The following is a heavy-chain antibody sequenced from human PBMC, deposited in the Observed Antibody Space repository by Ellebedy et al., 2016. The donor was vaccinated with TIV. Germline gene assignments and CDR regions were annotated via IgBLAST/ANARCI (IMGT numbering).Heavy chain of an antibody. D-gene: IGHD6-19*01. J-gene: IGHJ5*01. CDR1: GGSINSHY. V-gene: IGHV4-59*11. CDR3: AGTRQWLAFDS. CDR2: IHHSGST. Sequence: SETLSLTXTVSGGSINSHYWSWIRQSPGKGLEWIGFIHHSGSTKYKASLQSRVAISLDKAKNQFSLKLTSVTAADTAVYYCAGTRQWLAFDSWGQGTLVTVSS.